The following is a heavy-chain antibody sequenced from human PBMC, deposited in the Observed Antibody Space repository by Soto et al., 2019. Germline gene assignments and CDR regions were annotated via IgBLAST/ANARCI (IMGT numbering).Heavy chain of an antibody. CDR1: GFTFSSYG. D-gene: IGHD6-13*01. CDR3: AKMIAAAGTSDY. CDR2: ISYDGSNK. V-gene: IGHV3-30*18. Sequence: QVQLVESGGGVVQPGRSLRLSCAASGFTFSSYGMHWVRQAPGQGVEWVAVISYDGSNKYYADSVKGRFTISRDNSKNTLYLQMNSLRAEDTAVYYCAKMIAAAGTSDYWGQGTLVTVSS. J-gene: IGHJ4*02.